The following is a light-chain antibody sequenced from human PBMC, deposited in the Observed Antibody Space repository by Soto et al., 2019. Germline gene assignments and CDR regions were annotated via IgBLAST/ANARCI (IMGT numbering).Light chain of an antibody. V-gene: IGLV2-8*01. CDR2: EVS. CDR3: SSYAGSNNLYV. J-gene: IGLJ1*01. Sequence: QSPLTQPPSASGSPGQSFTISCTGTISDVGGYNYVSWYQQHPGKAPKLMIYEVSKRPSGVPDRFSGSKSGNTASLTVSGLQAEDEADYYCSSYAGSNNLYVFGTGTKVTV. CDR1: ISDVGGYNY.